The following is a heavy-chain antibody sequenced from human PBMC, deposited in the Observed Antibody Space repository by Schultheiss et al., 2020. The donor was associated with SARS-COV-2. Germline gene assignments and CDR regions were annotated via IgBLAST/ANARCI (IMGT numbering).Heavy chain of an antibody. V-gene: IGHV4-38-2*01. D-gene: IGHD5-18*01. Sequence: SETLSLTCAVSGYSIRSGYYWGWIRQPPGKGLEWIGEINHSGSTYYNPSLKSRVTISVDTSKNQFSLKLSSVTAADTAVYYCASYQADTAMVTALGIDYWGQGTLVTVSS. CDR2: INHSGST. J-gene: IGHJ4*02. CDR1: GYSIRSGYY. CDR3: ASYQADTAMVTALGIDY.